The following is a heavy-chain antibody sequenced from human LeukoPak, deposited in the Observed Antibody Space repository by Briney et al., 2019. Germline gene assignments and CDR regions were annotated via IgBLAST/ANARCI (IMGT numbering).Heavy chain of an antibody. CDR1: GFTVSSNY. V-gene: IGHV3-53*01. Sequence: GGSLRLSCAASGFTVSSNYMNWVRQAPGKGLEWVSVIYGGGKTYYAGSVKGRFTLSRDNSKNMLFLQMNGLRVEDTAVYYCARDQATMIRNGFDVWGQGTTVTVSS. CDR3: ARDQATMIRNGFDV. D-gene: IGHD3-10*01. CDR2: IYGGGKT. J-gene: IGHJ6*02.